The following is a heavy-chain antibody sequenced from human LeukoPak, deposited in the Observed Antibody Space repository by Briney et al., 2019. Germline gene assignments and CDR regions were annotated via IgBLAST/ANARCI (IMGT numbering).Heavy chain of an antibody. CDR3: ARHPVDIVATIIFSFDY. CDR1: GGSISSSSYY. J-gene: IGHJ4*02. Sequence: SETLSLTCTVSGGSISSSSYYWGWIRQPPGKGLEWIGSIYYSGSTYYNPSLKSRVTISVDTSKNQFSLKLSSVTAADTAVYYCARHPVDIVATIIFSFDYWGQGILVTVSS. CDR2: IYYSGST. D-gene: IGHD5-12*01. V-gene: IGHV4-39*01.